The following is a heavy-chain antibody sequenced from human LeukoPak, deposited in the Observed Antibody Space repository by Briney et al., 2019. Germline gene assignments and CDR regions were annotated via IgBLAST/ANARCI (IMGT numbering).Heavy chain of an antibody. D-gene: IGHD4-23*01. CDR3: ARDKIADYGGNFFDY. CDR2: IYYSGST. Sequence: SETLSLTCTVSGGSISSSSYYWGWIRQPPGTGLEWIGSIYYSGSTYYNPSLKSRVTISVDTSKNQFSLKLSSVTAADTAVYYCARDKIADYGGNFFDYWGQGTLVTVSS. V-gene: IGHV4-39*07. CDR1: GGSISSSSYY. J-gene: IGHJ4*02.